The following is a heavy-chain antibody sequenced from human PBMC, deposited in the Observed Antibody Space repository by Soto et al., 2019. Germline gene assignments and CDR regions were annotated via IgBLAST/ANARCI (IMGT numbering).Heavy chain of an antibody. CDR2: INAGNGNT. V-gene: IGHV1-3*01. Sequence: ASVKVSCKASGYTFTSYAMHWVRQAPGQRLEWMGWINAGNGNTKYSQKFQGRVTITRDTSASTAYMELSSLRSEDTAVYYCATASLRYFDWYGFDYWGQGTLVTVSS. CDR3: ATASLRYFDWYGFDY. D-gene: IGHD3-9*01. CDR1: GYTFTSYA. J-gene: IGHJ4*02.